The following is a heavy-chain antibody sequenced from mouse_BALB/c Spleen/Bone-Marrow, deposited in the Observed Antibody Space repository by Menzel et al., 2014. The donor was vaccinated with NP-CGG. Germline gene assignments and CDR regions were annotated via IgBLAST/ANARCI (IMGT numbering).Heavy chain of an antibody. CDR2: ILPGSGST. D-gene: IGHD4-1*01. CDR3: ARWVPYWEFAY. V-gene: IGHV1-9*01. Sequence: VQLQQSGAELMKPGASVKISCKATGYTFSGYWIEWVKQRPGHGLEWIGEILPGSGSTNYNEKSKGKATFTADTSSNTAYMQLSSLTSEDSAVYYCARWVPYWEFAYWGQGTLVTVSA. CDR1: GYTFSGYW. J-gene: IGHJ3*01.